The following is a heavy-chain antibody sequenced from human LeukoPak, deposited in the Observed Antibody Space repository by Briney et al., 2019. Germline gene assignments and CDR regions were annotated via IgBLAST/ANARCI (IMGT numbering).Heavy chain of an antibody. CDR1: GFTFSSYW. V-gene: IGHV3-7*01. CDR2: IKQDGSEK. J-gene: IGHJ4*02. CDR3: ARDSLGRAATGIAMDY. Sequence: GGSLRLSCVASGFTFSSYWMTWVRQAPGKGLEWVANIKQDGSEKYYVDSVKGRFTISRDNAKNSLYPQMNSLRAEDTAVYYCARDSLGRAATGIAMDYWGQGTLVTVSS. D-gene: IGHD6-13*01.